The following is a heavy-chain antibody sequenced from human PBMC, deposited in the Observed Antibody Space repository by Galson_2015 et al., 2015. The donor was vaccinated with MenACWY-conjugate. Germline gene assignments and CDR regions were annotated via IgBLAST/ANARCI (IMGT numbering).Heavy chain of an antibody. Sequence: ETLSLTCTVSGGSISSSSYYWGWIRQPPGKGLEWIGSIYYSGSTYYNPSLKSRVTISVDTSKNQFSLKPSSVTAADTAVYYCARSPSPTVNWFDPWGQGTRVTVSS. D-gene: IGHD4-17*01. V-gene: IGHV4-39*07. CDR2: IYYSGST. J-gene: IGHJ5*02. CDR3: ARSPSPTVNWFDP. CDR1: GGSISSSSYY.